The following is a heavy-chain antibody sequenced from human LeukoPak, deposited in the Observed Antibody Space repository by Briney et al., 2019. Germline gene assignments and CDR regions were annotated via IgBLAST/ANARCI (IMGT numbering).Heavy chain of an antibody. CDR2: IIPIFGTA. D-gene: IGHD3-10*01. J-gene: IGHJ4*02. CDR3: ARDAGEFDY. Sequence: SVKVSCKASGGTFSSYAISWVRQAPGQGLEWMGGIIPIFGTANYAQKLQGRVTMTTDTSTSTAYMELRSLRSDDTAVYYCARDAGEFDYWGQGTLVTVSS. CDR1: GGTFSSYA. V-gene: IGHV1-69*05.